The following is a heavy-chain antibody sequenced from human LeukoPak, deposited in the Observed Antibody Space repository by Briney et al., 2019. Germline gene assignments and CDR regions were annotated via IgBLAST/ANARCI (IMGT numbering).Heavy chain of an antibody. D-gene: IGHD4-11*01. J-gene: IGHJ4*02. V-gene: IGHV3-21*01. Sequence: GGSLRLSCAASGFTFSSYSMNWVRQAPGKGLEWVSSNSSSSSYIYYADSVKGRFTISRDNARNSLYLQMNSQRAEDTAVYYCARVTVNPDYWGQGTLVTVSS. CDR1: GFTFSSYS. CDR2: NSSSSSYI. CDR3: ARVTVNPDY.